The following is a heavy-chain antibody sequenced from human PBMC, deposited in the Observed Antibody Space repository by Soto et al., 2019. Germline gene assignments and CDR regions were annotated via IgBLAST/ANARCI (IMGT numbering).Heavy chain of an antibody. Sequence: SGPTLVNPTQTLTLTCTFSGFSLSTSGMCVSWIRQPPGKAPEWLALIDWDDDKKCSRSLKTRLTISKDTSKNQVVLTMTNMDPVDSATYYCARPFQGCLYYRGMDVWGQGTTVTVSS. CDR2: IDWDDDK. D-gene: IGHD3-10*01. V-gene: IGHV2-70*01. J-gene: IGHJ6*02. CDR3: ARPFQGCLYYRGMDV. CDR1: GFSLSTSGMC.